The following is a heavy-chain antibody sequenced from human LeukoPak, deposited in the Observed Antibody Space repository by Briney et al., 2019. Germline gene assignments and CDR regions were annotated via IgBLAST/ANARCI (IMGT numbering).Heavy chain of an antibody. V-gene: IGHV1-69*04. Sequence: SVKVSCKASGGTFSSYAISWVRQAPGQGLEWMGRIIPILGIANYAQKFQGRVTITADKSTSTAYMELSSLRSEDTAVYYCARAEKVVVPAAMTSNSWFDPWGQGTLVTVSS. J-gene: IGHJ5*02. CDR3: ARAEKVVVPAAMTSNSWFDP. CDR1: GGTFSSYA. D-gene: IGHD2-2*01. CDR2: IIPILGIA.